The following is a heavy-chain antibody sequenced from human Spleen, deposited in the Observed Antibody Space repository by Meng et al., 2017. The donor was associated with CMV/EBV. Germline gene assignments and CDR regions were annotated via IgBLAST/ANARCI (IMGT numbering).Heavy chain of an antibody. J-gene: IGHJ1*01. D-gene: IGHD5-12*01. CDR2: IIAIFHTT. CDR3: AEAKGYSGYDFVE. CDR1: GGTFRSNA. Sequence: SVKVSCKASGGTFRSNAISWVRQAPGQGLEWMGGIIAIFHTTNYAQKFQGRVTITMDEFPSTAFLELSGLRSEDTAVYYCAEAKGYSGYDFVEWGQGTLVIVSS. V-gene: IGHV1-69*05.